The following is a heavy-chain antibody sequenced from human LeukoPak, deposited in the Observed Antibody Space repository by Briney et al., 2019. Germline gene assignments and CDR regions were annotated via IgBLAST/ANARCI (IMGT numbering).Heavy chain of an antibody. CDR2: AYYSGST. V-gene: IGHV4-39*01. Sequence: SETLSLTCTVSGGSISSSRYYWGWIRQPPGKGLEWIGNAYYSGSTYYNPSLKSRVIISVDTSKNQFSLKLSSVTAADTAVYYCARPHRAGWFDPWGQGTLVTVSS. CDR1: GGSISSSRYY. CDR3: ARPHRAGWFDP. D-gene: IGHD6-13*01. J-gene: IGHJ5*02.